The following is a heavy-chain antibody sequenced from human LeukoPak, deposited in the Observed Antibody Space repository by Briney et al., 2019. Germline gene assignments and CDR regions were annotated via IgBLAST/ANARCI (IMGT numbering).Heavy chain of an antibody. V-gene: IGHV1-8*01. CDR2: MNPNSGNT. D-gene: IGHD3-3*01. J-gene: IGHJ5*02. CDR1: GYTFTSYD. Sequence: ASVKVSCKASGYTFTSYDINWVRQATGQGLEWMGRMNPNSGNTGYAQKFQGRVTMTRNTSISTAYMELSSLRSEDTAVYYCARGMYYDFWSGYSKSNWFDPWGQGTLVTVSS. CDR3: ARGMYYDFWSGYSKSNWFDP.